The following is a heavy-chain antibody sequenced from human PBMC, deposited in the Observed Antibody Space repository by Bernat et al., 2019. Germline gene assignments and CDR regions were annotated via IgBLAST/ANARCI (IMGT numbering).Heavy chain of an antibody. J-gene: IGHJ5*02. CDR3: ARGVSRYYNFWSGYSQNWFDP. D-gene: IGHD3-3*01. CDR2: INHSGST. CDR1: GGSFSGYY. V-gene: IGHV4-34*01. Sequence: QVQLQQWGAGLLKPSETLSLTCAVYGGSFSGYYWSWIRQPPGKGLEWFGEINHSGSTNYNPSLKSRVTISVDTSKNQFSLKLSSVTAADTAVYYCARGVSRYYNFWSGYSQNWFDPWGQGTLVTVSS.